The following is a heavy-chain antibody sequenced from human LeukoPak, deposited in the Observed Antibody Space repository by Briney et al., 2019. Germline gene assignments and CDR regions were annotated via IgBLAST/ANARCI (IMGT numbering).Heavy chain of an antibody. V-gene: IGHV4-39*01. CDR3: ARHFLSSPHHAFDI. J-gene: IGHJ3*02. CDR1: GGSISSTTYS. D-gene: IGHD2/OR15-2a*01. Sequence: SETLSLTCTVSGGSISSTTYSWGWIRQPPGKGLEWIGDFYFGGSTYYDPSLRGRVTISVDTSKSQFSLEVSSVTAADTAVYYCARHFLSSPHHAFDIWGQGTMVTVSS. CDR2: FYFGGST.